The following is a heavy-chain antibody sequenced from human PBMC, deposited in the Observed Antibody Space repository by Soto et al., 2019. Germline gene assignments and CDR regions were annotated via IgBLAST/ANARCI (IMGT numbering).Heavy chain of an antibody. J-gene: IGHJ4*02. CDR2: ISYDGSNQ. Sequence: QVQLVESGGGVVQPGRSLRLSCAASGLTFSDYGMHWVRQAAGKGLEGVTIISYDGSNQYYADSVKGRFTISRDNSKNTLYLQMNSLRLEDTGVYYCAKALGELSPESFDHWGQGVLVTVSS. CDR1: GLTFSDYG. D-gene: IGHD3-16*02. CDR3: AKALGELSPESFDH. V-gene: IGHV3-30*18.